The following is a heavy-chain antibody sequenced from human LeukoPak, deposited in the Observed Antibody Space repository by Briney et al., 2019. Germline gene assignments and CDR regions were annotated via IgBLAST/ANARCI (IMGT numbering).Heavy chain of an antibody. J-gene: IGHJ4*02. CDR3: AKDVLRYFDWSSSADYFDY. V-gene: IGHV3-23*01. CDR2: ISGSGGST. D-gene: IGHD3-9*01. CDR1: GFTFSSYA. Sequence: GGSLRLSCAASGFTFSSYAMSWVRQAPGKGLEWVSAISGSGGSTYYADSVKGRFTISRDNSKNTLYLQMNSLRAEDTAVYYCAKDVLRYFDWSSSADYFDYWGQGTLVAVSS.